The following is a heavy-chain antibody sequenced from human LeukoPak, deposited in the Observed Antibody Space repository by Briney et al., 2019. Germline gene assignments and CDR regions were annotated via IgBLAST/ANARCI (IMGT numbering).Heavy chain of an antibody. CDR1: GGSISNYY. V-gene: IGHV4-59*12. CDR2: IYYSGTT. Sequence: SETLSLTCTVSGGSISNYYWNWIRQPPGKGLEWIGYIYYSGTTNYYPSLKSRVCTLVDTSTNQSSLKLRSVTAADTAVYYCARDFSYEAFDIWGQGTMVTVSS. J-gene: IGHJ3*02. CDR3: ARDFSYEAFDI. D-gene: IGHD1-26*01.